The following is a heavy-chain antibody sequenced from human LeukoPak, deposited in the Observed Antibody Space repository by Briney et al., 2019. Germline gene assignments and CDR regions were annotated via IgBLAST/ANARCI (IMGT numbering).Heavy chain of an antibody. CDR3: ARGGLRYFDWLSPYNWFDP. V-gene: IGHV4-34*01. D-gene: IGHD3-9*01. CDR1: GGSFSGYY. J-gene: IGHJ5*02. CDR2: INHSGST. Sequence: SETLSLTCAVYGGSFSGYYWSWIRQPPGKGLEWIGEINHSGSTNYNPSLKSRVTISVDTSKNQFSLKLSSVTAVDTAVYYCARGGLRYFDWLSPYNWFDPWGQGTLVTVSS.